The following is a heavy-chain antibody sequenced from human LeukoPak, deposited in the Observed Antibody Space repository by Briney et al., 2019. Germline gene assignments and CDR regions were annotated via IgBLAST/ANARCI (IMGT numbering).Heavy chain of an antibody. V-gene: IGHV3-23*01. D-gene: IGHD4-23*01. CDR2: ISGSCGST. J-gene: IGHJ3*02. CDR1: VFTFSSYA. Sequence: GGALRLSCAASVFTFSSYAMSWARQAPGKGLQWVSAISGSCGSTYYADYVKGRFTISRDNSKNSLYLQMNRLRAEDTAVYYCARVSRYGDNWLGAFDIWGQGTMVTVSS. CDR3: ARVSRYGDNWLGAFDI.